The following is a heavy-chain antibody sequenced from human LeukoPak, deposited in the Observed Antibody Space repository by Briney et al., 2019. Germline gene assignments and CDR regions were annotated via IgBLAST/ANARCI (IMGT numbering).Heavy chain of an antibody. V-gene: IGHV3-48*03. CDR1: GFTFSSYS. Sequence: PGGSLRLSCAASGFTFSSYSMNWVRQAPGKGLEWVSYISSSGSTIYYADSVKGRFTISRDNAKNSLYLQMNSLRAEDTAVYYCARPESGYDEGWNYYYYMDVWGKGTTVTISS. CDR3: ARPESGYDEGWNYYYYMDV. CDR2: ISSSGSTI. J-gene: IGHJ6*03. D-gene: IGHD5-12*01.